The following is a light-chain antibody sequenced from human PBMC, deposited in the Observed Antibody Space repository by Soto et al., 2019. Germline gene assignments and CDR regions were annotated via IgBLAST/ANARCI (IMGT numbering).Light chain of an antibody. V-gene: IGKV3-15*01. J-gene: IGKJ1*01. CDR3: QHYNNWPPWT. Sequence: IVLTQSPATLSLSPGERATLSCRASQSVSSFVAWYQQKPGQAPRLLIYGASTRATGIPARFSGSGSGTEFTLTVSSLQSEDFAVYYCQHYNNWPPWTFGQGTKVDIK. CDR2: GAS. CDR1: QSVSSF.